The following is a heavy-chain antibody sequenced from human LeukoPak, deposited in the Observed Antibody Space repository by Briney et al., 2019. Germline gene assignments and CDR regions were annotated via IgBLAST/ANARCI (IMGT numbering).Heavy chain of an antibody. CDR3: ARVVVVAATRYYYYYYGMDV. Sequence: SETLSLTCAVYGGSFSGYYWSWIRQPPGKGLEWIGEINHSGSTNYNPSLKSRVTISVDTSKNQFSLKLSSVTAADTAVYYCARVVVVAATRYYYYYYGMDVWGQGTTVTVSS. J-gene: IGHJ6*02. CDR1: GGSFSGYY. V-gene: IGHV4-34*01. CDR2: INHSGST. D-gene: IGHD2-15*01.